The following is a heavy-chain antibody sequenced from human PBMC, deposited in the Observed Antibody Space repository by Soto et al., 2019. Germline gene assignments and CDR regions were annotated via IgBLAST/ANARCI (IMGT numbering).Heavy chain of an antibody. CDR2: IYPHGGST. D-gene: IGHD3-3*01. J-gene: IGHJ4*02. CDR3: ARSLLQGDF. V-gene: IGHV1-46*01. CDR1: GYIFIHYY. Sequence: QVQLVQSGAEVKKPGASAKVSCKASGYIFIHYYIHWVRQAPGQGLEWMAIIYPHGGSTNYAQKFQGRVTVTSDTSTSTVSMELHSLGSDATAVYFCARSLLQGDFWGQGTLVPVAS.